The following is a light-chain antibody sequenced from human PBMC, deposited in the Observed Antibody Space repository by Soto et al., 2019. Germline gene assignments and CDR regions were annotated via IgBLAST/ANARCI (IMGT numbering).Light chain of an antibody. V-gene: IGLV2-14*01. CDR3: SSYTSSSSLYV. J-gene: IGLJ1*01. Sequence: QSAVTQPATVSGSPGQSITISCTGTSSDVGTYNYVSWYQQHPGKAPTLMTYEVSNRPSGVSTRFSGSKSGNTASLTISGLHAEDEADYYCSSYTSSSSLYVFGTGTKVTVL. CDR2: EVS. CDR1: SSDVGTYNY.